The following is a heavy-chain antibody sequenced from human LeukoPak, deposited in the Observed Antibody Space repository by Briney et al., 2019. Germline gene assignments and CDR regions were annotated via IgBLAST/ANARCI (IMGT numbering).Heavy chain of an antibody. D-gene: IGHD3-9*01. CDR3: ARDFDPGAREPWSPSPT. J-gene: IGHJ5*02. CDR1: GYTFTSYY. V-gene: IGHV1-46*01. Sequence: ASVKVSCKASGYTFTSYYMHWVRQAPGQGLEWMGIINPSGGSTSYAQKFQGRVTMTRDTSTSTVYMELSSLRSEDTAVYYCARDFDPGAREPWSPSPTWGQGTLVTVSS. CDR2: INPSGGST.